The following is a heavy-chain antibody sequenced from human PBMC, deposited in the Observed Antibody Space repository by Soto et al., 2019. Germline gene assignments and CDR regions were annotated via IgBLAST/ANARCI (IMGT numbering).Heavy chain of an antibody. CDR1: RSTFISYD. J-gene: IGHJ6*02. Sequence: ASVKVSCKASRSTFISYDINWVRQATGQGLEWMGWISAYNGNTNYAQKLQGRVTMTTDTSTSTAYMELRSLRSDDTAVYYCARRDYYDRSMDVWGQGTTVTVSS. CDR3: ARRDYYDRSMDV. D-gene: IGHD3-10*02. V-gene: IGHV1-18*01. CDR2: ISAYNGNT.